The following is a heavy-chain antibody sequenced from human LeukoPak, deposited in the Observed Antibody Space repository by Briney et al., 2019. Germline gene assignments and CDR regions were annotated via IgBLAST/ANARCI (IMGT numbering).Heavy chain of an antibody. CDR3: ARDQGVRGVQY. Sequence: SETLSLTCTVSGGSISSDYWGWIRQPPGKGLEWIGYIYYSGSTNYNPSLKSRVTISVDTSKNQFSLRLSSVTAADTAGYYCARDQGVRGVQYWGQGTLVTVSS. CDR2: IYYSGST. J-gene: IGHJ4*02. V-gene: IGHV4-59*01. CDR1: GGSISSDY. D-gene: IGHD3-10*01.